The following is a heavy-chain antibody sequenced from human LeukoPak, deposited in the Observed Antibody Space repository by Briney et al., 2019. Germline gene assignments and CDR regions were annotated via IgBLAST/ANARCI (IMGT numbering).Heavy chain of an antibody. CDR1: GYTFTGYY. CDR2: INPNSGGT. V-gene: IGHV1-2*02. Sequence: ASVKVSCKASGYTFTGYYMHWVRQAPGQGLEWMGWINPNSGGTNYAQKFQGRVTMTRDTSISTAYMELSRLRSDDTAVYYCARDLSADFPADVWGQGTTVTVSS. CDR3: ARDLSADFPADV. D-gene: IGHD3-3*01. J-gene: IGHJ6*02.